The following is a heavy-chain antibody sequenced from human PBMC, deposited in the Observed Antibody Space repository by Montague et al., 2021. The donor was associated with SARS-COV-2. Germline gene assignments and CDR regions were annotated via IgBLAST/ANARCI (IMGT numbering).Heavy chain of an antibody. CDR3: AHRRGLLLSDAFDV. Sequence: PALVKPTQTLTLTCTFSGFSLSTSGVGVGWIRQPPGEALEWLALIYWDDDKRYSPSLKSRLTITKDTSKNQVVLTMTNMDPVDTATYYFAHRRGLLLSDAFDVWGQGTMVTVSS. CDR1: GFSLSTSGVG. V-gene: IGHV2-5*02. CDR2: IYWDDDK. J-gene: IGHJ3*01. D-gene: IGHD1-26*01.